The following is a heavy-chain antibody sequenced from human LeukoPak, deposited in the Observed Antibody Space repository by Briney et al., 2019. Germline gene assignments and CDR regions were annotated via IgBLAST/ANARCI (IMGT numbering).Heavy chain of an antibody. CDR2: IYYSGTT. V-gene: IGHV4-59*08. J-gene: IGHJ5*02. Sequence: SETLSLTCTVSGGSISSYYWSWTRQPPGKGLEWIGYIYYSGTTNYNPSLKSRVTMSVDTSKNQFSLKLSSVTAADTAVYYCARQTTVLNWFDPWGQGTLVTVSS. CDR1: GGSISSYY. CDR3: ARQTTVLNWFDP. D-gene: IGHD4-17*01.